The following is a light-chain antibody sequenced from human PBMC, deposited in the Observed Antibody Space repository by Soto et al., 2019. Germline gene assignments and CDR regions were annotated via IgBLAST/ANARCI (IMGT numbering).Light chain of an antibody. Sequence: EIVLTQSPGTLSLSPGERATLSCRASQSISSSYLAWYQQRPGQAPRLLFFGASYRATGIPDSFSGSGSGTDFTLTISRLEPEDFAVYYCQQYSSSPPEFTFGPGTKVDSK. J-gene: IGKJ3*01. CDR3: QQYSSSPPEFT. V-gene: IGKV3-20*01. CDR1: QSISSSY. CDR2: GAS.